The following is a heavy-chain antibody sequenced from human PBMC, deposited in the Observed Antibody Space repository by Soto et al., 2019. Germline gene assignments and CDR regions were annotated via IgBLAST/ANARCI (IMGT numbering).Heavy chain of an antibody. Sequence: QLQLQESGPGLVKPSETLSLTCTVSGGSISSSSYYWGWIRQPPGKGLEWIGSIYYSGSTYYNPSPNLQVTITVSVDKTQFSLKLSSVTAADAAVYYCSSHGMDYVDSSGYYYSPCYFDYWGQGTLVTVSS. CDR3: SSHGMDYVDSSGYYYSPCYFDY. J-gene: IGHJ4*02. CDR1: GGSISSSSYY. CDR2: IYYSGST. D-gene: IGHD3-22*01. V-gene: IGHV4-39*01.